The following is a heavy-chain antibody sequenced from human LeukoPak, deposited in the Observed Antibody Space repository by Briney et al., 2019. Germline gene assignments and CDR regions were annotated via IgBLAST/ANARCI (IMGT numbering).Heavy chain of an antibody. D-gene: IGHD4-17*01. Sequence: GGSLRLSCAASGFSFSNYGMHWVRQAPGKGLEWVAFIRYDGSNKYYADSVKGRFTISRDNSRSTLYLQMNSLRAEDTAVYYCSKKGQNEDYGKPDWGQGTLVTVSS. V-gene: IGHV3-30*02. CDR1: GFSFSNYG. J-gene: IGHJ4*02. CDR2: IRYDGSNK. CDR3: SKKGQNEDYGKPD.